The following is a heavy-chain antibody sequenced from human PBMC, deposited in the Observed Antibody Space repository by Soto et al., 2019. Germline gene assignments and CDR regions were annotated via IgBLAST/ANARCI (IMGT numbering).Heavy chain of an antibody. CDR2: SYYSGST. D-gene: IGHD3-9*01. J-gene: IGHJ2*01. CDR1: GGSITSFNYY. V-gene: IGHV4-31*03. Sequence: QVQLQESGPGLVKPSQTLSLTCTVSGGSITSFNYYWNWIRQYPGKGLEWIGYSYYSGSTFYNPHLKSRLVISVDTSKNQFSLSLNSVTAADTAVYYCARLLTPDWYFDLWGRGTLVTVSS. CDR3: ARLLTPDWYFDL.